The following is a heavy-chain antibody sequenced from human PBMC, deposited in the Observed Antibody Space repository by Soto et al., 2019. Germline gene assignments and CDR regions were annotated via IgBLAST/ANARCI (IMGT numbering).Heavy chain of an antibody. J-gene: IGHJ5*01. CDR2: INPSGGST. CDR1: GYTFTSYY. CDR3: ARVGSPATVAKNWFDS. Sequence: GASVKVSCKASGYTFTSYYMHWVRQAPGQGLEWMGIINPSGGSTSYAQKFQGRVTMTRDTSTSTVYMELSSLRSEDTAVYYCARVGSPATVAKNWFDSWGQGTPVTVSS. V-gene: IGHV1-46*01. D-gene: IGHD4-17*01.